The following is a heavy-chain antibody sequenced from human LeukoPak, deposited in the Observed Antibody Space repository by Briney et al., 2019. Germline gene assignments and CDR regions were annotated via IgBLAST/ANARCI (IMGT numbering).Heavy chain of an antibody. CDR2: ISSSGNHI. J-gene: IGHJ4*02. Sequence: PGRSLRLSCVASRFTFSTDSMNWGRQAPGEGPEWVSYISSSGNHIYSADSVKGRFTISRDNAKNSLYLQMNSLRAEDTAVYYCARDSSPQGFFFFDYWGQGTLVTVSS. D-gene: IGHD3-10*01. CDR1: RFTFSTDS. V-gene: IGHV3-21*06. CDR3: ARDSSPQGFFFFDY.